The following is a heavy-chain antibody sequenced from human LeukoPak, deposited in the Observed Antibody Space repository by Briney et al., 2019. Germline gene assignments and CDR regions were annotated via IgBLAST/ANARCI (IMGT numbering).Heavy chain of an antibody. D-gene: IGHD1-26*01. CDR3: ARGGSPPEALGDAFDI. Sequence: GGSLRLSCAASGFTFTSYAMSWVRQAPGKGLVRVSRINGDGSSTIYADSVKGRLTISRDNAKNTLYLQMNSLRAEDTAVYYCARGGSPPEALGDAFDIWGQGTMVTVSS. CDR2: INGDGSST. V-gene: IGHV3-74*01. CDR1: GFTFTSYA. J-gene: IGHJ3*02.